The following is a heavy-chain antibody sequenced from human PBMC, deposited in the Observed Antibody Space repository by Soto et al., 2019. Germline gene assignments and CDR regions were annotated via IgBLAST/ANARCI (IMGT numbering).Heavy chain of an antibody. CDR2: IYYSGST. CDR3: ARGSVVAATLFDY. CDR1: GGSISSGGYY. D-gene: IGHD2-15*01. V-gene: IGHV4-31*03. Sequence: QVQLQEAGPGLVKPSQTLSLTCTVSGGSISSGGYYWSWIRQHPGKGLEWIGYIYYSGSTYYNPSLKSRVTISVDTSKNQFSLKLSSVTAADTAVYYCARGSVVAATLFDYWGQGTLVTVSS. J-gene: IGHJ4*02.